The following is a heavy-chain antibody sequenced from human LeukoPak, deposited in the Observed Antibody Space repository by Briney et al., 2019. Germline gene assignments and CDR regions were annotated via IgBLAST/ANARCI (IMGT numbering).Heavy chain of an antibody. CDR3: ARVRDGYNDY. Sequence: GGSLRVSCADPGFTFSSYAMRWVRQAPGKGLEWVSTLSGSGGSTYYADSVKGRFTISRDNSKNTLYLQMNSLRAEDTAVNYCARVRDGYNDYWGQGTLVTVSS. CDR2: LSGSGGST. J-gene: IGHJ4*02. V-gene: IGHV3-23*01. CDR1: GFTFSSYA. D-gene: IGHD5-24*01.